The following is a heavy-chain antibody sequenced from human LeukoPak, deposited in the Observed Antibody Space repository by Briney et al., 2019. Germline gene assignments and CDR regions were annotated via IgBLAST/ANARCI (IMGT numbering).Heavy chain of an antibody. CDR1: GFTFSSYG. CDR2: ISYDGSNK. D-gene: IGHD3-10*01. V-gene: IGHV3-30*18. J-gene: IGHJ6*02. CDR3: AKDLVRGVIGVYYYYYYGMDV. Sequence: GSLRLSCAASGFTFSSYGMHWVRQAPGKGLEWVAVISYDGSNKYYADSVKGRFTISRDNSKNTLYLQMNSLRAEDTAVYYCAKDLVRGVIGVYYYYYYGMDVWGQGTTVTVSS.